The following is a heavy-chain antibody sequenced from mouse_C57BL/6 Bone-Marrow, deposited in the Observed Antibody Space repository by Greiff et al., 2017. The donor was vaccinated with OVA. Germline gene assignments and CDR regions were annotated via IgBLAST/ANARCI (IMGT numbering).Heavy chain of an antibody. CDR3: ARWADYYGSSLDY. CDR2: IDPSDSYT. Sequence: QVQLQQPGAELVKPGASVKLSCKASGYTFTSYWMQWVKQRPGKGLEWIGEIDPSDSYTNYNQKFKGKATLTVDTSSSTAYMQLGSLTSEDSAVYYCARWADYYGSSLDYWGQGTTLTVSS. J-gene: IGHJ2*01. D-gene: IGHD1-1*01. V-gene: IGHV1-50*01. CDR1: GYTFTSYW.